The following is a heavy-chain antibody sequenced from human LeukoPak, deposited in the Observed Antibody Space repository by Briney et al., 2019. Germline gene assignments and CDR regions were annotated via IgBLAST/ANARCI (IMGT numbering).Heavy chain of an antibody. D-gene: IGHD3-3*01. V-gene: IGHV1-69*06. CDR2: IIPIFGTA. Sequence: GASVKVSCKASGGTFSSYAISWVRQAPGQGLEWMGGIIPIFGTANYAQKFRGRVTITADKSTRTAYMELSSLRSEDTAVYYCARWYYDFWSGYLAYWGQGTLVTVSS. CDR1: GGTFSSYA. J-gene: IGHJ4*02. CDR3: ARWYYDFWSGYLAY.